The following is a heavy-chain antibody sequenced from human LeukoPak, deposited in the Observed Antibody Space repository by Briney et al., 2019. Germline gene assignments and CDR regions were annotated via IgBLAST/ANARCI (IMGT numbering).Heavy chain of an antibody. CDR1: GFIFSGSA. CDR3: TTHDASWGSSDH. CDR2: IRNKADNYAT. D-gene: IGHD7-27*01. V-gene: IGHV3-73*01. Sequence: PGGSLRLSCAASGFIFSGSAMHWVRQASGRGLEWVGRIRNKADNYATVYAASVRGRFTISRDDSKSTAYLQMSSLKTEDTAIYYCTTHDASWGSSDHWGQGTLVTVSS. J-gene: IGHJ4*02.